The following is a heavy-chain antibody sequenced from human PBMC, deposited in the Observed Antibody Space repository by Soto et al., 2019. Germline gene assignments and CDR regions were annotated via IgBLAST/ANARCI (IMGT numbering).Heavy chain of an antibody. V-gene: IGHV3-33*08. CDR3: ARDSRGNSPPWFTSPFDP. Sequence: QPGGSLGLSCAASGFSFSSYAMSWVRQAPGKGLEWVAVIWYDGSNKYYADSVKGRFTTSRDNSKNTLYLQMNSLRAEDTAVYYCARDSRGNSPPWFTSPFDPWGQGTLVTVSS. D-gene: IGHD2-2*01. CDR2: IWYDGSNK. CDR1: GFSFSSYA. J-gene: IGHJ5*02.